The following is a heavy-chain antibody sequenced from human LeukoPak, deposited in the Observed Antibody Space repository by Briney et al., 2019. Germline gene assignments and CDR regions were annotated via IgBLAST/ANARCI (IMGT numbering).Heavy chain of an antibody. Sequence: GGSLRLSCAASGFTSGSYWMHWVRQAPGKGLVWVSDINYDGSSTTYADSVKGRFTISRDNAKNTLYLQMSSLRAEDTAVYYCVRDGDGTTPLDSWGQGTLVTVSS. CDR2: INYDGSST. CDR3: VRDGDGTTPLDS. V-gene: IGHV3-74*01. D-gene: IGHD1-7*01. J-gene: IGHJ4*02. CDR1: GFTSGSYW.